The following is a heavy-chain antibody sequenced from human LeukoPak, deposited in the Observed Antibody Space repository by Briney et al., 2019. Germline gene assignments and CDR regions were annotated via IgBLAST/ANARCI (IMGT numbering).Heavy chain of an antibody. V-gene: IGHV3-23*01. J-gene: IGHJ4*02. CDR1: GFMFSRGA. D-gene: IGHD4-17*01. Sequence: PGGSLRLSCAASGFMFSRGAMSWVRQAPGKGLEWVSGIGGNSKTHYADSVEGRFTISRDTSKNLLFLQMNNLRVEDTAVYYCAKDILRWSFDYWGQGTLVTVSS. CDR2: IGGNSKT. CDR3: AKDILRWSFDY.